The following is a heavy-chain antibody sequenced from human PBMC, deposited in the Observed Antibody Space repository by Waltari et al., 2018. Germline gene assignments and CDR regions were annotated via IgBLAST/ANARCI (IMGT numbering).Heavy chain of an antibody. CDR2: INHSGST. J-gene: IGHJ6*02. D-gene: IGHD3-3*01. CDR1: GGSFSGYY. CDR3: ARGPWRFVGRLSCYYGMDV. Sequence: QVQLQQWGAGLLKPSETLSLTCAVYGGSFSGYYWSWIRQPPGKGLEWIGEINHSGSTNYNQSLKSRVTISVDTSKKQFALKLSCVTAADTAVYYCARGPWRFVGRLSCYYGMDVWGQGTTVTVSS. V-gene: IGHV4-34*01.